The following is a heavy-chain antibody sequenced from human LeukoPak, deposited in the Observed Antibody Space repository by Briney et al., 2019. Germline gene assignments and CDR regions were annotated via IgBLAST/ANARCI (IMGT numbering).Heavy chain of an antibody. V-gene: IGHV3-21*01. CDR2: ISSGSSNI. Sequence: GGSLRLSCGASGFTFSRYSMNWVRQAPGKGLEWVSSISSGSSNIYYADSVKGRFTMSRDNAKNSLYLQMNSLRVEDTAVYYCARVGRDGWPCDYWGQGTLVTVSS. J-gene: IGHJ4*02. CDR1: GFTFSRYS. CDR3: ARVGRDGWPCDY. D-gene: IGHD5-24*01.